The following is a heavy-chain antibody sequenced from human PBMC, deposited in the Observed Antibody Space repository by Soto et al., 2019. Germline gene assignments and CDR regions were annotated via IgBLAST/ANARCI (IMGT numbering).Heavy chain of an antibody. CDR3: ARDHGGSYQADSFDP. CDR1: GYTFTTYG. D-gene: IGHD1-26*01. J-gene: IGHJ5*02. CDR2: VSPYDGDT. Sequence: QVQLVQSGVEVKKPGASVKVSCKASGYTFTTYGISWVRQAPGQGLEWVGWVSPYDGDTNYADALQGRVTMTTDTSTPTAYMELRSLRSDDTAMYYCARDHGGSYQADSFDPWGQGTLVIVPS. V-gene: IGHV1-18*01.